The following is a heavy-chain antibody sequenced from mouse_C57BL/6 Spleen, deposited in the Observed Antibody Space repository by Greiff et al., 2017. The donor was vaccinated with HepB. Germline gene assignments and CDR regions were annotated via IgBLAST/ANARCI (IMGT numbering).Heavy chain of an antibody. Sequence: VQLQQSGTVLVRPGASVKMSCKTSGYTFTSYWMHWVKQRPGQGLEWIGAIYPGNSDTSYNQKFKGKAKLTAVTSASTAYMELSSLTNEDSAVYYCTGFYYGSSYAMDYWGQGTSVTVSS. CDR3: TGFYYGSSYAMDY. J-gene: IGHJ4*01. CDR1: GYTFTSYW. D-gene: IGHD1-1*01. V-gene: IGHV1-5*01. CDR2: IYPGNSDT.